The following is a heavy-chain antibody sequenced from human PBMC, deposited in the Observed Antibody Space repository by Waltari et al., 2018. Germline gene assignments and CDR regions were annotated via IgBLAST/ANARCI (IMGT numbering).Heavy chain of an antibody. V-gene: IGHV3-48*01. J-gene: IGHJ4*02. CDR2: ISSSSSTI. D-gene: IGHD2-15*01. Sequence: LQLQESGPGLVKPSETLSLTCTVSGGSISSSSYYWGWVRQAPGKGLEWVSYISSSSSTIYYADSVKGRFTISRDNAKNSLYLQMNSLRAEDTAVYYCAGGCSGGSCYDRPGGGYWGQGTLVTVSS. CDR1: GGSISSSSYY. CDR3: AGGCSGGSCYDRPGGGY.